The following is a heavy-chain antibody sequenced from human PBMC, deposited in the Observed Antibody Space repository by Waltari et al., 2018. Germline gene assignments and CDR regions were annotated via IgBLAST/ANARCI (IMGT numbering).Heavy chain of an antibody. CDR1: GVSLDKSPSF. D-gene: IGHD1-26*01. J-gene: IGHJ3*01. CDR3: ARASSFAMWNGEPRLDALDF. CDR2: GDRGWYT. V-gene: IGHV4-39*01. Sequence: LQLQESGPGLVQPSETLSGICNGSGVSLDKSPSFWVWLRRPPGKGLVGFGSGDRGWYTYYNPSLKRRASLSVDSSNNQVSLNVASVTAPDTAMYYCARASSFAMWNGEPRLDALDFWGRGTMVTVSS.